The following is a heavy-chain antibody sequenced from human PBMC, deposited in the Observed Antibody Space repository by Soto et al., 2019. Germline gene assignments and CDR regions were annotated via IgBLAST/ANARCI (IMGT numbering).Heavy chain of an antibody. V-gene: IGHV3-30-3*01. CDR2: ISYDGSNK. CDR1: GFMFSSYA. Sequence: GGSLRLSCAASGFMFSSYAMHWVRQAPGKGLEWVAVISYDGSNKYYADSVKGRFTISRDNSKDTLYLQMNSLRAEDTAVYYCARELWFGELYYWFDPWGQGTPVTVSS. D-gene: IGHD3-10*01. J-gene: IGHJ5*02. CDR3: ARELWFGELYYWFDP.